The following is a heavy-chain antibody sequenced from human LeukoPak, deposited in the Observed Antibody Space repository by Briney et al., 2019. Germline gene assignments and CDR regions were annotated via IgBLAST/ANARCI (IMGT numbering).Heavy chain of an antibody. V-gene: IGHV3-9*01. J-gene: IGHJ6*02. CDR2: ISWNSGSI. CDR1: GFTFDDYA. Sequence: GGSLRLSCEASGFTFDDYAMHWVRQAPGKALECVSGISWNSGSIGYADSVKGRFTISRDNAKNSLYLQMNSLRAEDTALYYCAKDPTVTTSYGMDVWGQGTTVTVSS. CDR3: AKDPTVTTSYGMDV. D-gene: IGHD4-17*01.